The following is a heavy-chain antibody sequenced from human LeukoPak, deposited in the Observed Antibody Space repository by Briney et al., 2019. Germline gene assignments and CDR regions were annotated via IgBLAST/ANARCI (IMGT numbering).Heavy chain of an antibody. Sequence: SETLSLTCAVYGGSFSGYYWSWIRQTPGKGLEWIGEINHSGSTNYNPSLKSRVTISVDTSKNQFSLKLSSVTAADTAVYYCARWEVTWSGYYTADYWGQGTLVTVSS. D-gene: IGHD3-3*01. CDR3: ARWEVTWSGYYTADY. V-gene: IGHV4-34*01. J-gene: IGHJ4*02. CDR2: INHSGST. CDR1: GGSFSGYY.